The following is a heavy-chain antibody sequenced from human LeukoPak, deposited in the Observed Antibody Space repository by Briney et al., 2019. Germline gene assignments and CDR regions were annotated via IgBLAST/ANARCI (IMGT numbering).Heavy chain of an antibody. CDR1: GGSISSSSYY. CDR2: IYYSGST. V-gene: IGHV4-39*01. J-gene: IGHJ1*01. CDR3: ARANRRAYCGGDCPRAEYFQH. Sequence: SETLSLTCTVSGGSISSSSYYWGWIRQPPGKGLEWIGSIYYSGSTYYNPSLKSRVTISVDTSKNQFSLKLSSVTAADTAVYYCARANRRAYCGGDCPRAEYFQHWGQGTLVTVSS. D-gene: IGHD2-21*02.